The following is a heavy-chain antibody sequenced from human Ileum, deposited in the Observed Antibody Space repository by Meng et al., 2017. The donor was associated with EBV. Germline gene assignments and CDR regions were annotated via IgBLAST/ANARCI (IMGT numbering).Heavy chain of an antibody. CDR2: IYWNDDK. CDR1: GSPLTLSGVG. J-gene: IGHJ4*02. Sequence: LKDPVPPPANPHHPLPLPCSFSGSPLTLSGVGVGWIRQPPGKALEWLALIYWNDDKRYSPSLRSRLTVTRDTSKNQVVLTLTNVDPVDTATYYCARRPGSPSSRFDYWGQGTLVTVPQ. V-gene: IGHV2-5*01. CDR3: ARRPGSPSSRFDY. D-gene: IGHD6-6*01.